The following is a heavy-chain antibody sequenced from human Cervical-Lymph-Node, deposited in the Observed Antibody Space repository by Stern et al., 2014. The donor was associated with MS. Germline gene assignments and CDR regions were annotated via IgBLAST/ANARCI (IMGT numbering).Heavy chain of an antibody. D-gene: IGHD6-19*01. CDR2: IHPNSGGT. V-gene: IGHV1-2*06. CDR3: AREAAMAVAGTGVDY. Sequence: VQLVQSGAEVKKLGASVKVSCKASGYTFTGYYMHWVRQAPGQGLEWMGRIHPNSGGTSYAQKFQGRVTMARDTSISTAYMELSRLRSDDTAVYYCAREAAMAVAGTGVDYWGQGTLVTVSS. CDR1: GYTFTGYY. J-gene: IGHJ4*02.